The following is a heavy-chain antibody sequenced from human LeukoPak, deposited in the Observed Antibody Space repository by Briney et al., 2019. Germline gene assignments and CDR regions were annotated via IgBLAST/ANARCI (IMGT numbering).Heavy chain of an antibody. V-gene: IGHV3-21*01. D-gene: IGHD3-22*01. CDR3: AGDSSGYYYFDY. Sequence: PGGSLRLSCAASGFTFSSYSMNWVRQAPGKGLEWVSSISSSSSYIYYADSVKGRFTISGDNAKNSLYLQMNSLRAEDTAVYYCAGDSSGYYYFDYWGQGTLVTVSS. CDR1: GFTFSSYS. CDR2: ISSSSSYI. J-gene: IGHJ4*02.